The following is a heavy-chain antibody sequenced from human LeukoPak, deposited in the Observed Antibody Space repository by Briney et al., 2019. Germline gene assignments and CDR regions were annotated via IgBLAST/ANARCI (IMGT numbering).Heavy chain of an antibody. D-gene: IGHD2-15*01. Sequence: SETLSLTCTFSGGSISSYYWSWIRQPPGKGLEWIGYIYYSGSTNYNPSLKSRVTISVDTSKNQFSLKLSSVTAADTAVYYCARGYCSGGSCYSYYYYNYMDVWGKGTTVTVSS. CDR1: GGSISSYY. CDR2: IYYSGST. CDR3: ARGYCSGGSCYSYYYYNYMDV. J-gene: IGHJ6*03. V-gene: IGHV4-59*12.